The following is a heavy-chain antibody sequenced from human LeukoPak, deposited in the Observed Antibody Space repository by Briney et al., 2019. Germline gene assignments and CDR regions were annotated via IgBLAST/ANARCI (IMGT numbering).Heavy chain of an antibody. CDR2: IKTDGSST. CDR3: AKETFDP. CDR1: GFTFSSYW. Sequence: GGSLRLACAASGFTFSSYWMHWVRQAPGKGLVWVSRIKTDGSSTDYADSVKGRFTISRDNAKNTLYLQMNSLRAEDTAVYYCAKETFDPWGQGTLVTVSS. V-gene: IGHV3-74*01. J-gene: IGHJ5*02.